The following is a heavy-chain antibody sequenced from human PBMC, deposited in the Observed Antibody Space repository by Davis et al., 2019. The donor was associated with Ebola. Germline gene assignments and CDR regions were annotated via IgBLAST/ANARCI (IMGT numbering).Heavy chain of an antibody. D-gene: IGHD3-16*01. CDR2: ISSSSSYT. Sequence: GESLKISCAASGFTFSDYYMSWIRQAPGKGLEWVSYISSSSSYTNYADSVKGRFTISRDNAKNTLYLQMNSLRAEDTAVYYCARDRGMNLDVWGQGTAVTVSS. CDR3: ARDRGMNLDV. V-gene: IGHV3-11*06. J-gene: IGHJ6*02. CDR1: GFTFSDYY.